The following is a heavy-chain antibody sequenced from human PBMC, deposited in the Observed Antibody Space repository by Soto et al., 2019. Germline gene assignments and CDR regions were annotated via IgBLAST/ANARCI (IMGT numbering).Heavy chain of an antibody. J-gene: IGHJ3*02. Sequence: TLSLTCAVPGGSISSGGYSWSWIRQPPGKGLEWIGYVYHSGSTYYSPSLKSRVTISVDRSKNQFSLKLSSVTAADTAVYYCARDPAIWGQGTMVTVSS. CDR3: ARDPAI. CDR1: GGSISSGGYS. CDR2: VYHSGST. V-gene: IGHV4-30-2*01.